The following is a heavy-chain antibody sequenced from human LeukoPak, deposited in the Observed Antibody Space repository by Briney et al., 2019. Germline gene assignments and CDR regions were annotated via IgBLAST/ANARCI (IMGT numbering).Heavy chain of an antibody. Sequence: PSETLSLTCTVSGGSISSYYWSWIRQPPGKGLEWIGYIHYSGSTHYNPSLKSRVTISVDTSKNQVSLKLSSVTAADTAVYYCARENYDYVWGSYRPGYYYYYYMDVWGKGTTVTISS. CDR3: ARENYDYVWGSYRPGYYYYYYMDV. V-gene: IGHV4-59*12. CDR2: IHYSGST. J-gene: IGHJ6*03. D-gene: IGHD3-16*02. CDR1: GGSISSYY.